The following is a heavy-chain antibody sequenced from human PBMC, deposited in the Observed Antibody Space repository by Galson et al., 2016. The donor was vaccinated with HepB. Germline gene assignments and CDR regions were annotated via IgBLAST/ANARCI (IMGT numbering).Heavy chain of an antibody. J-gene: IGHJ4*02. D-gene: IGHD1-26*01. CDR3: ARGRLGGAAN. CDR2: IRHSGST. CDR1: GESFSGYY. Sequence: SETLSLTCAVYGESFSGYYWSWIRQPPGKGLEWIGEIRHSGSTNYSPSLKSRVIISVDTSKNQFSLKLRSVTAADTAVYYCARGRLGGAANWGQGTLVTVSS. V-gene: IGHV4-34*01.